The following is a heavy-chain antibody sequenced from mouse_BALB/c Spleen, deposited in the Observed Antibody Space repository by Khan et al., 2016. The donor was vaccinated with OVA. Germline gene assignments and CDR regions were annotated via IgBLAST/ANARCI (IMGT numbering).Heavy chain of an antibody. CDR2: INPSNGYT. D-gene: IGHD2-14*01. V-gene: IGHV1-4*01. CDR1: GYTFTSYT. Sequence: QVQLKQSGAELARPGASVKMSCKASGYTFTSYTIHWIKLRPGQGLEWIGFINPSNGYTNYNQKFKDKATLTADKSSTTVYMQLSSQTSDDSAVYNCVRDGAYHRNDGWFAYWGQGTLVTVSA. J-gene: IGHJ3*01. CDR3: VRDGAYHRNDGWFAY.